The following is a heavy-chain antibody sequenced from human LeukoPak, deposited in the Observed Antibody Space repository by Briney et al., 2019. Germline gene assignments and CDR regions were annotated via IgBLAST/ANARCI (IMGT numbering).Heavy chain of an antibody. D-gene: IGHD3-22*01. J-gene: IGHJ5*02. CDR1: GGSISSGDYS. Sequence: SETLSLTCTVSGGSISSGDYSWSWIRQPPGKGLEWIGYIYYSGSTYYNPSLKSRVTISVDTSKNQFSLKLSSVTAADTAVYYCARGRYYYDSMRQYNWFDPWGQGTLVTVSS. CDR2: IYYSGST. CDR3: ARGRYYYDSMRQYNWFDP. V-gene: IGHV4-30-4*01.